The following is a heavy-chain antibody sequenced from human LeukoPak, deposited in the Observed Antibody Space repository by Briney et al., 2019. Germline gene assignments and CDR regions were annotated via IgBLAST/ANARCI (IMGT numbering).Heavy chain of an antibody. CDR3: ARGYYYDSSGYYYGMDV. CDR1: GGSISSYY. J-gene: IGHJ6*02. Sequence: PSETLSLTCTVSGGSISSYYWSWIRQPPGKGLEWIGYIYYSGSTNYNPSLKSRVTISVDPSKNQFSLKLSSVTAADTAVYYCARGYYYDSSGYYYGMDVWGQGTTVTVSS. V-gene: IGHV4-59*08. CDR2: IYYSGST. D-gene: IGHD3-22*01.